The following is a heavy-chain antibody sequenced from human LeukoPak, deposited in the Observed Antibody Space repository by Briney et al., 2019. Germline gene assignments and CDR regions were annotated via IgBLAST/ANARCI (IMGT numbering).Heavy chain of an antibody. CDR1: GFTFSSYL. CDR2: IKQDGREK. J-gene: IGHJ4*02. CDR3: TRDEAAATN. Sequence: GGSLRLSCAGSGFTFSSYLMSWIRQAPGKGPEWVANIKQDGREKHYVDSVKGRCTISRANAKSSLYLQMNSLRAEDTAVYYCTRDEAAATNWGQGTLVTVSS. D-gene: IGHD6-13*01. V-gene: IGHV3-7*01.